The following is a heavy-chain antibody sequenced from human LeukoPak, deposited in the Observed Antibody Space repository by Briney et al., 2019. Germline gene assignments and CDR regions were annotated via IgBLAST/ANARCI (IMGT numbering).Heavy chain of an antibody. Sequence: PSETLSLTCTVSGGSISSYYWSWIRQPPGKGLEWIGYIYYSGSTNYNPSLKSRVTISVDTSKNQFSLKLSSVTAADTAGYYCARGSGASPPWAQEPLAPVSS. CDR2: IYYSGST. CDR3: ARGSGASPP. D-gene: IGHD4-17*01. J-gene: IGHJ5*02. CDR1: GGSISSYY. V-gene: IGHV4-59*01.